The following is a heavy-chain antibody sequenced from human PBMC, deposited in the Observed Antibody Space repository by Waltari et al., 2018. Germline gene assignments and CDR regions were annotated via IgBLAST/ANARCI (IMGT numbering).Heavy chain of an antibody. CDR1: SFTFRRFW. V-gene: IGHV3-7*01. CDR3: ASGGHVDY. CDR2: IKQDGRDK. J-gene: IGHJ4*02. Sequence: EVQLVESGRSLVQPGWCLRLSSLVPSFTFRRFWMPWVRQAPGKGLEWVANIKQDGRDKHYVDSVKGRFTISRDNAKNSLSLQMNRLRAEDTAVYYCASGGHVDYCGQGTLVTVSS.